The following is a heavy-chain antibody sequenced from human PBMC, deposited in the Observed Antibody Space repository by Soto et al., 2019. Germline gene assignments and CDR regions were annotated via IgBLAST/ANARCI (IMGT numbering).Heavy chain of an antibody. V-gene: IGHV1-2*02. CDR1: RNSFIDYY. CDR2: IKSNSGGT. CDR3: AREDYNWNDYYYYGMDV. Sequence: QVELVQSGAEVRKPGASVKVSCKASRNSFIDYYIHWVRKAPGQGLEWMGWIKSNSGGTKYAQRFQCRVTMTRDRSISNVYMELSRLKSGGTAVYYCAREDYNWNDYYYYGMDVWGQGTTVIVSS. D-gene: IGHD1-1*01. J-gene: IGHJ6*02.